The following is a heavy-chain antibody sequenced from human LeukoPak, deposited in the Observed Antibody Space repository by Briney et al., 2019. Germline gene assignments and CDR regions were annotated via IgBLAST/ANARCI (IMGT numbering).Heavy chain of an antibody. J-gene: IGHJ4*02. CDR1: GYSFTSYW. CDR3: ARQKLGYCSSTSCYSDY. V-gene: IGHV5-10-1*01. CDR2: IDPSDSYT. Sequence: GESLRISCKGSGYSFTSYWISWVRQMPGKGLVWMGRIDPSDSYTNYSPSFQGHVTISADKSISTAYLQWSSLKASDTAMYYCARQKLGYCSSTSCYSDYWGQGTLVTVSS. D-gene: IGHD2-2*01.